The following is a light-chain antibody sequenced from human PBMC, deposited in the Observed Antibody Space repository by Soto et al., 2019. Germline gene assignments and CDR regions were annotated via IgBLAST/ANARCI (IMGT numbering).Light chain of an antibody. V-gene: IGKV3-20*01. CDR2: GAS. Sequence: IVLTQSPGTLSLSPWERATLSCMASQSVTTQLAWYQQKPGQAPRLIIHGASSRATGVPDRITGSGSGTDFTLSISRLEPEDFAVYYCQQYGGSTRTFGQGTKVDI. J-gene: IGKJ1*01. CDR3: QQYGGSTRT. CDR1: QSVTTQ.